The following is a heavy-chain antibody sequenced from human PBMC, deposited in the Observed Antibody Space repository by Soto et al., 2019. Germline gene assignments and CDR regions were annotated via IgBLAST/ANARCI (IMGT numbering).Heavy chain of an antibody. D-gene: IGHD3-22*01. V-gene: IGHV1-24*01. Sequence: ASVKVSCKVSGYSLTELSMHWGRQAPGKGLEWMGSFDPEDAETICAQNFQGRVTMSEDTATGTAFMELKRVRSEDTALYYCAAGSLDHYHSSSDYCYGGQGTLVTVSS. J-gene: IGHJ4*02. CDR2: FDPEDAET. CDR1: GYSLTELS. CDR3: AAGSLDHYHSSSDYCY.